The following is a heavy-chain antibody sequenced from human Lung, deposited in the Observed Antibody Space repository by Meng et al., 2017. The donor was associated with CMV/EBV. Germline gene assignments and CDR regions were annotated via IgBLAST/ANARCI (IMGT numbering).Heavy chain of an antibody. CDR1: GFTFSNVW. J-gene: IGHJ4*01. V-gene: IGHV3-15*01. D-gene: IGHD2-8*01. CDR2: IQSNTDGGTP. Sequence: GESXKISCAASGFTFSNVWMSWVRQAPGKGLEWVGRIQSNTDGGTPIYGAPAKGRFTISRDDSKSTLFLQLNSLKVEDTAVYYCTTDPGNGMYLPFDSWGGGXLVTVSS. CDR3: TTDPGNGMYLPFDS.